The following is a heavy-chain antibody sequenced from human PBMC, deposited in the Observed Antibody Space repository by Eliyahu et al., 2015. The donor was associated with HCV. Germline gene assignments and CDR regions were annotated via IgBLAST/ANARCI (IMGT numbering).Heavy chain of an antibody. CDR1: XXPIXXXY. CDR3: ASGGGGIAVAGTGGWFDP. V-gene: IGHV4-59*01. J-gene: IGHJ5*02. Sequence: QVQLQESGPGLVKPSETLSLTCTVSXXPIXXXYWSWTRQPPGKGLEWIGYIHYXGXTNYXPSLKSRVTISVDTSXNQFSLNLTSVTAADTAVYYCASGGGGIAVAGTGGWFDPWGQGTLVTVSS. CDR2: IHYXGXT. D-gene: IGHD6-19*01.